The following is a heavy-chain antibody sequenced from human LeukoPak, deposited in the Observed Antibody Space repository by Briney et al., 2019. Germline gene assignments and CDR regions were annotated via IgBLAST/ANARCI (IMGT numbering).Heavy chain of an antibody. V-gene: IGHV3-30*03. Sequence: GGSLRLSCAASGFTFSSYGMHWVRQAPGKGLEWVAVISYDGSNKYYADSVKGRFTISRDNSKNTLYLQMNSLRAEDTAVYYCASGYGSGSYGLGVDIWGQGTMVTVSS. CDR3: ASGYGSGSYGLGVDI. CDR1: GFTFSSYG. CDR2: ISYDGSNK. J-gene: IGHJ3*02. D-gene: IGHD3-10*01.